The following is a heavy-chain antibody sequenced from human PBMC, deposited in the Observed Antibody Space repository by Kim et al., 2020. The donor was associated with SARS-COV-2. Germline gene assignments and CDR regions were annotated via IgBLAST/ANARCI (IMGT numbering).Heavy chain of an antibody. V-gene: IGHV3-15*01. CDR2: IKSESSGGTT. J-gene: IGHJ3*02. Sequence: GGSLRLSCAASGLAFTNAWMCWVRQAPGKGLEWVGRIKSESSGGTTDYAAPVKGRFTILRDDSRNMVYLQMNTLKSDDTGVYYCTTSTLGHYDDAVDIWGQGTVVTVSS. D-gene: IGHD4-17*01. CDR3: TTSTLGHYDDAVDI. CDR1: GLAFTNAW.